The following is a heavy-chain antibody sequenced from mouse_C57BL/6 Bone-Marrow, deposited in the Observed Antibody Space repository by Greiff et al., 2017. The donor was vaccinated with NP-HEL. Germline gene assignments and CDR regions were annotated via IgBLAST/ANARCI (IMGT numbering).Heavy chain of an antibody. CDR3: TTGTAQAYFDY. CDR2: IDPENGDT. V-gene: IGHV14-4*01. Sequence: EVQVVESGAELVRPGASVKLSCTASGFNIKDDYMHWVKQRPEQGLEWIGWIDPENGDTEYASKFQGKATITADTSSNTAYLQLSSLTSEDTAVYYCTTGTAQAYFDYWGQGTTLTVSS. J-gene: IGHJ2*01. CDR1: GFNIKDDY. D-gene: IGHD3-2*02.